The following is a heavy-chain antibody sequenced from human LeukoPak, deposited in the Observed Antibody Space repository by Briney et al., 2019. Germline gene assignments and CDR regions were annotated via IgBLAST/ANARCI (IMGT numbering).Heavy chain of an antibody. D-gene: IGHD6-19*01. CDR3: ARTYSSGWYISPDY. J-gene: IGHJ4*02. V-gene: IGHV4-59*05. CDR1: GASISKFY. Sequence: PSETLSLICSISGASISKFYWSWIRQPPGKGLEWIGSIYYSGSTYYNPSLKSRVTISVDTSKNQFSLELSSVTAADTAVYYCARTYSSGWYISPDYWGQGTLVTVSS. CDR2: IYYSGST.